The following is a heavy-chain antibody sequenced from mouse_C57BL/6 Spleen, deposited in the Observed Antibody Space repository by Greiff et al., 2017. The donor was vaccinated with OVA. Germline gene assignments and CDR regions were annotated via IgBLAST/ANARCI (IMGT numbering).Heavy chain of an antibody. CDR2: ISSGSSTI. D-gene: IGHD1-2*01. CDR3: ARQSYYGPQYVDV. V-gene: IGHV5-17*01. Sequence: VQLKESGGGLVKPGGSLKLSCAASGFTFSDYGMHWVRQAPEKGLEWVAYISSGSSTIYYADTVKGRFTISRDNAKNTLFLQMTSLRSEDTAMYYCARQSYYGPQYVDVWGTGTTVTVSS. J-gene: IGHJ1*03. CDR1: GFTFSDYG.